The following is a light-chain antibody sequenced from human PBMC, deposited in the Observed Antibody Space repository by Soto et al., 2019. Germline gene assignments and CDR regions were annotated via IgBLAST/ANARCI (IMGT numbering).Light chain of an antibody. V-gene: IGKV3-15*01. CDR3: LQDYNYPWT. CDR1: QSVSSN. J-gene: IGKJ1*01. CDR2: DAS. Sequence: EIVMTQSPATLSVSPGESATLSCRASQSVSSNLAWHQQKPGQAPRILMYDASTRATGISARFSGSGSGTEFTLTISSLQSEDFAVYYCLQDYNYPWTFGQGTKVDIK.